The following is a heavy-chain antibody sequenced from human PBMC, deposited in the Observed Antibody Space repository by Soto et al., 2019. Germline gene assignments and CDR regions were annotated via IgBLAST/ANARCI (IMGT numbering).Heavy chain of an antibody. CDR2: ISGNNGDT. Sequence: ASVKVSCKASGYTFTNFGINWVRQAPGQGLEWMGWISGNNGDTDYAQNLQGRVTLTTDTSTTTAYMEMRSLTYDDTDMYYCARDFQTWGQGTLVTVSS. CDR3: ARDFQT. V-gene: IGHV1-18*01. J-gene: IGHJ5*02. CDR1: GYTFTNFG.